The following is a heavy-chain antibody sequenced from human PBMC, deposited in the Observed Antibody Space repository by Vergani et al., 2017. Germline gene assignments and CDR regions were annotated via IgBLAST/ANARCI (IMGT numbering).Heavy chain of an antibody. CDR1: GFTFSSYS. Sequence: EVQLVESGGGLVKPGGSLRLSCAASGFTFSSYSMNWVRQAPGKGLEWVSSISSSSSYIYYADSVKGRFTISRDNAKNSLYLQMNSLRAEDTAVYYCARELLYYDSSGYYSGFFDYWGQGTLVTVSS. D-gene: IGHD3-22*01. CDR3: ARELLYYDSSGYYSGFFDY. CDR2: ISSSSSYI. V-gene: IGHV3-21*01. J-gene: IGHJ4*02.